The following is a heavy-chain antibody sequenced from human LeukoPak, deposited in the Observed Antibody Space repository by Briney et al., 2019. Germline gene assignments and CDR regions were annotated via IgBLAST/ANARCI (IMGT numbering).Heavy chain of an antibody. Sequence: ASVKVSCKASGYTFTSYGISWVRQAPGQGLEWMGWISVYNGNTNYAQKLQGRVTMTTDTSTTTAYMELRSLRSDDTAVYYCARGYCSSTSCYGPSGWFDPWGQGTLVTVSS. CDR1: GYTFTSYG. D-gene: IGHD2-2*01. CDR3: ARGYCSSTSCYGPSGWFDP. J-gene: IGHJ5*02. V-gene: IGHV1-18*01. CDR2: ISVYNGNT.